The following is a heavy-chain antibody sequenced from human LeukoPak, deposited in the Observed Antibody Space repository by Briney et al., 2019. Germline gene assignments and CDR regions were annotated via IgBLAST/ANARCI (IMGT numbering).Heavy chain of an antibody. J-gene: IGHJ4*02. CDR1: GFTLNNYA. Sequence: GGSLRLSCAASGFTLNNYAMSWVRQAPGKGLEWVSATSSSDAGTYHADSVRGRFTISRDNSKNTLYLQMNSLRAEGAAVYYCARAPVTSCSGVLCYPFDYWGQGTLVTVSS. V-gene: IGHV3-23*01. D-gene: IGHD2-15*01. CDR3: ARAPVTSCSGVLCYPFDY. CDR2: TSSSDAGT.